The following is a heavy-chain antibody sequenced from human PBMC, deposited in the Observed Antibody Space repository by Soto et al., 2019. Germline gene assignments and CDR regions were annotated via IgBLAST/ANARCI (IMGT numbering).Heavy chain of an antibody. J-gene: IGHJ4*02. V-gene: IGHV4-39*01. CDR3: AGHGRSAAAAPFDY. CDR2: IYYSGST. Sequence: QLQLQESGPGLVKPSETLSLTCTVSGGSISSSSYYWGWIRQPPGKGLEWIGSIYYSGSTYYNPSLKRRVTISVDTSKNEFSLKRSSVAAADTAVYYCAGHGRSAAAAPFDYWGQGTLVTVSS. D-gene: IGHD6-13*01. CDR1: GGSISSSSYY.